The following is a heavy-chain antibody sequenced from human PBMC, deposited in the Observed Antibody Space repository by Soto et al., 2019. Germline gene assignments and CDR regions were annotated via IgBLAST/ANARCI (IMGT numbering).Heavy chain of an antibody. CDR1: GDSVSSNSVV. CDR3: ARAWGSGWYLDH. Sequence: SQTLSLTCAISGDSVSSNSVVWNWIRQSPSRGLEWLGRTYYKSKWYNDYAGSVKGRININADTSKNHFSLQLNSVTPEDTAVYFCARAWGSGWYLDHWGQGTPVTVSS. V-gene: IGHV6-1*01. CDR2: TYYKSKWYN. J-gene: IGHJ5*02. D-gene: IGHD6-19*01.